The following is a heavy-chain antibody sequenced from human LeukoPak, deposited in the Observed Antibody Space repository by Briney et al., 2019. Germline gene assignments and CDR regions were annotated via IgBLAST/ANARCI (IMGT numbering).Heavy chain of an antibody. CDR1: GFTFSSYA. CDR3: ATSTYSSSWFRRGYYGMDV. J-gene: IGHJ6*04. D-gene: IGHD6-13*01. CDR2: SSDSGGST. V-gene: IGHV3-23*01. Sequence: GGSLRLSCAASGFTFSSYAMTWVRQAPGKGLEWVSISSDSGGSTYYADSVQGRFTISRDNSKNTLYLQMNSLRAEDTAVYYCATSTYSSSWFRRGYYGMDVWGKGTTVTVSS.